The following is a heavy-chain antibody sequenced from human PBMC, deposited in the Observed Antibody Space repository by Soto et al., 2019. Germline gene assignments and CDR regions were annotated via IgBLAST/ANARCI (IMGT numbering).Heavy chain of an antibody. CDR2: IYYSGNS. CDR3: ARTVGSGSPDFDY. D-gene: IGHD3-10*01. Sequence: QVQLQESGPGLLKTSQTLALTCSVSGASITSDGYYWSWIRQFPGKGLEWIGHIYYSGNSYYNLSLGRRLLISVDTSKNQFSLKLSSVTAADTAVYYCARTVGSGSPDFDYWGQGSLVTVSS. V-gene: IGHV4-31*03. J-gene: IGHJ4*02. CDR1: GASITSDGYY.